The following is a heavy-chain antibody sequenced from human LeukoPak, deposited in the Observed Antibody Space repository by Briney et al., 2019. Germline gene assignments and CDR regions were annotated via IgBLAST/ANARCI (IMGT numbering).Heavy chain of an antibody. Sequence: SETLSLTCTVSGGSISSYYWSWIRQPPGKGLEWIGYIYYSGSTNYNPSLKSRVTISVDTSKNQFSLKLSSVTAADTAVYYCARRGSIAVAGIGGVFDYWGQGTLVTVSS. V-gene: IGHV4-59*08. CDR1: GGSISSYY. D-gene: IGHD6-19*01. J-gene: IGHJ4*02. CDR3: ARRGSIAVAGIGGVFDY. CDR2: IYYSGST.